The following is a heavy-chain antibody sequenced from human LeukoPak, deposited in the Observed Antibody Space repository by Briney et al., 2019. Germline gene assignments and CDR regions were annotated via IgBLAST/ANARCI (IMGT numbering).Heavy chain of an antibody. Sequence: GGSLRLSCAASGFTFSNYVMHWVRQAPGKGLEWVAVISYDGSNIYYADSVKGRFTISRDNSKNTLYLQMNSLRAEDTAVYYCAKSYGSGSFDFDYWGQGTLVTVSS. V-gene: IGHV3-30*04. J-gene: IGHJ4*02. D-gene: IGHD3-10*01. CDR1: GFTFSNYV. CDR2: ISYDGSNI. CDR3: AKSYGSGSFDFDY.